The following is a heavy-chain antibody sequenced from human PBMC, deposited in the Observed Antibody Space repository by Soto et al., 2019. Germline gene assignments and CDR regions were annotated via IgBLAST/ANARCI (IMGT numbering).Heavy chain of an antibody. CDR1: GFIFTDYS. CDR3: AKGAGGYDSSGEIDY. CDR2: ISGSGGST. D-gene: IGHD3-22*01. Sequence: PGGSLRLSCAASGFIFTDYSMTWIRQAPGKGLEWVSAISGSGGSTYYADSVKGRFTISRDNSKNTLYLQMNSLRAEDTAVYYCAKGAGGYDSSGEIDYWGQGTLVTVSS. V-gene: IGHV3-23*01. J-gene: IGHJ4*02.